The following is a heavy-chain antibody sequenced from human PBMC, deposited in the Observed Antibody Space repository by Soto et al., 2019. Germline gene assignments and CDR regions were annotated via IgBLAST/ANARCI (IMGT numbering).Heavy chain of an antibody. J-gene: IGHJ5*02. V-gene: IGHV1-2*02. CDR3: ARDLRGYSNWFHP. CDR1: GYTFNDYY. CDR2: INPNSGDT. Sequence: ASVKVSCKTSGYTFNDYYMHCVRQAPGQGLEWLGWINPNSGDTDYAQNFQGRVTLTGGTSINTTYMQLSSLASGDTAMYYCARDLRGYSNWFHPWGQGTLVTVSS. D-gene: IGHD3-22*01.